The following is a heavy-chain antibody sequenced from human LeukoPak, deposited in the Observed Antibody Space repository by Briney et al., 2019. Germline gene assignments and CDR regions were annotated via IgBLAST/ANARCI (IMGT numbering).Heavy chain of an antibody. D-gene: IGHD2-15*01. J-gene: IGHJ3*02. Sequence: GGSLRLSCAASGFTFSSYAMSWVRQAPGKGLEWVSAISGSGGSTYYADSVKGRFTISRDNSKNTLYLQMNSLRAEDTAVYYCSKDIIPSILVVVASIVDAFDIWGEETMVTVSS. CDR3: SKDIIPSILVVVASIVDAFDI. V-gene: IGHV3-23*01. CDR1: GFTFSSYA. CDR2: ISGSGGST.